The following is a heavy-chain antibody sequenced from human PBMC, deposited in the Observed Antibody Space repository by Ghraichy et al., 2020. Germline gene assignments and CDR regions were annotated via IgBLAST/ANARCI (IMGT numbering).Heavy chain of an antibody. D-gene: IGHD1-1*01. CDR3: ARHITGFDAFDI. V-gene: IGHV4/OR15-8*02. J-gene: IGHJ3*02. CDR1: GGAVSSRNW. CDR2: IYQSGST. Sequence: SQTLSLTCGVSGGAVSSRNWWSWVRQSPGKGLELIGEIYQSGSTNSNPSLKSRVTISMDKPKNQFSLRLNSVTAADTAVYYCARHITGFDAFDIWGQGTMVTVSS.